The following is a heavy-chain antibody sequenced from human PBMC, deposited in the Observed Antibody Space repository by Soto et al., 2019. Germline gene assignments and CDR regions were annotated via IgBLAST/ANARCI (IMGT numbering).Heavy chain of an antibody. CDR2: IYYSGST. CDR1: GGSISSGGYY. D-gene: IGHD3-22*01. Sequence: PSETLSLTCTVSGGSISSGGYYWSWIRQHPGKGLEWIGYIYYSGSTYYNPSLKSRVIISVDTSKNQFSLKLSSVTAADTAVYYCGCDSSVLNYWGQGTLVTVSS. J-gene: IGHJ4*02. CDR3: GCDSSVLNY. V-gene: IGHV4-31*03.